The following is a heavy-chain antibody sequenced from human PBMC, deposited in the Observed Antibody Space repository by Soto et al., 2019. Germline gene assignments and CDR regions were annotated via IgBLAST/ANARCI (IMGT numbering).Heavy chain of an antibody. D-gene: IGHD1-7*01. Sequence: QVQLVQSGAEVKKPGASVKVSCKASGYTFTSYAMHWVRQAPGQRLEWMGWINAGNGNTKYSQEFQGRVTITRDTSASTAYMELSSLRSEDTAVYYCARDRITGTNSYYYYYMDVWGKGTTVTVSS. CDR3: ARDRITGTNSYYYYYMDV. J-gene: IGHJ6*03. CDR1: GYTFTSYA. CDR2: INAGNGNT. V-gene: IGHV1-3*01.